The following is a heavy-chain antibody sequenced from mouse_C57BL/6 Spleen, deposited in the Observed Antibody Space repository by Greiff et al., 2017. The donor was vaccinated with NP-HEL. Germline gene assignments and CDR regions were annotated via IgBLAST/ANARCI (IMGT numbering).Heavy chain of an antibody. CDR2: INYDGSST. Sequence: EVQLVESEGGLVQPGSSMKLSCTASGFTFSDYYMAWVRQVPEKGLEWVANINYDGSSTYYLDSLKSRFIISRDNAKNILYLQMSSLKSEDTATYYCARVGVAPYAMDYWGQGTSVTVSS. CDR3: ARVGVAPYAMDY. D-gene: IGHD1-3*01. J-gene: IGHJ4*01. V-gene: IGHV5-16*01. CDR1: GFTFSDYY.